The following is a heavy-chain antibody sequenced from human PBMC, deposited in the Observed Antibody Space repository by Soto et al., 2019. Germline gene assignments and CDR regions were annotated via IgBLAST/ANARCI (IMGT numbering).Heavy chain of an antibody. CDR3: ARARIGVAGFFDY. D-gene: IGHD6-19*01. CDR1: GFTVSTNY. Sequence: GGSLRLSCAASGFTVSTNYMSWVRQAPGKGLEWVSVIYADGTTLYTDSVKGRFTFYRDNSKNTLYLQMNRLTAEDTAVYYCARARIGVAGFFDYWGQGTLVTVSS. J-gene: IGHJ4*02. CDR2: IYADGTT. V-gene: IGHV3-66*01.